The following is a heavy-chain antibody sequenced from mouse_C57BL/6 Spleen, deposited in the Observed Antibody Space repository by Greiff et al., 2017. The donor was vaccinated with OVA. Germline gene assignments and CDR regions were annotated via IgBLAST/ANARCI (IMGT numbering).Heavy chain of an antibody. CDR3: ARDNYHYAMDY. CDR2: ISDGGSYT. Sequence: EVQRVESGGGLVKPGGSLKLSCAASGFTFSSYAMSWVRQTPEKRLEWVATISDGGSYTYYPDNVKGRFTISRDNAKNNLYLQMSHLKSEDTAMYYCARDNYHYAMDYWGQGTSVTVSS. D-gene: IGHD1-1*01. CDR1: GFTFSSYA. V-gene: IGHV5-4*01. J-gene: IGHJ4*01.